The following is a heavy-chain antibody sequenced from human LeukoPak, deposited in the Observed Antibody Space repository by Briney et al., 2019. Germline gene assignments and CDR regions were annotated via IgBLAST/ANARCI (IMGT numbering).Heavy chain of an antibody. CDR2: IYYSGST. CDR3: ARRSYDILTGSYYFDY. CDR1: SGSISSYY. Sequence: SETLSLTCTVSSGSISSYYWSWIRQPPGKGLEWIGYIYYSGSTNYNPSLKSRVTISVDTSKNQFSLKLSSVTAADTAVYYCARRSYDILTGSYYFDYWGQGTLVTVSS. D-gene: IGHD3-9*01. J-gene: IGHJ4*02. V-gene: IGHV4-59*01.